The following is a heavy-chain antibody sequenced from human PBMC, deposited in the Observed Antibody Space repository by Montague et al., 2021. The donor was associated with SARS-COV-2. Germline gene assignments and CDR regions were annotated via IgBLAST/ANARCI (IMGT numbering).Heavy chain of an antibody. CDR1: GFTFSGYV. CDR2: MSHDGSNQ. D-gene: IGHD6-19*01. CDR3: AGDLAVPGTTPHFDY. V-gene: IGHV3-30*04. J-gene: IGHJ4*02. Sequence: SLRLSCATSGFTFSGYVMHWVRQAPGKGLEWVAIMSHDGSNQYYLNSAKGRFTISRDNSKNTLFLQMNSLTPEDTAIYYCAGDLAVPGTTPHFDYWGRGTLVTVSS.